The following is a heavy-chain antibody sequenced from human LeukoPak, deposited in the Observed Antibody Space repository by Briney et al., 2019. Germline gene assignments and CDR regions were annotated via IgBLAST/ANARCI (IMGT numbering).Heavy chain of an antibody. V-gene: IGHV1-2*02. Sequence: ASVKVSCKASGYTFTGHYMHWVRQAPGQGLEWMGWINPNSGGTNYAQKFQGRVTMTRDTSISTAYMELSRLRSDDTAVYYCARDRPLQWLALYYYYGMDVWGQGTTVTVSS. CDR2: INPNSGGT. CDR3: ARDRPLQWLALYYYYGMDV. J-gene: IGHJ6*02. D-gene: IGHD6-19*01. CDR1: GYTFTGHY.